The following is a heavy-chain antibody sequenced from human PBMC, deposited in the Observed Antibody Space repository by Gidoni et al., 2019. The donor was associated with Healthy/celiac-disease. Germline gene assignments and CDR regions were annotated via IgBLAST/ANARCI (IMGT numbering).Heavy chain of an antibody. D-gene: IGHD6-19*01. CDR3: AKFLLRYSSGWERTQGFDY. CDR1: GFPLSIYA. J-gene: IGHJ4*02. Sequence: EVQLLESGGGLVQPGGSRRLSCAASGFPLSIYAMRWARQAPGKGLEWVAAISGSGGSTYYADSVKGRFTISRDNSKNTLYLQMNSLRAEDTAVYYCAKFLLRYSSGWERTQGFDYWGQGTLVTVSS. V-gene: IGHV3-23*01. CDR2: ISGSGGST.